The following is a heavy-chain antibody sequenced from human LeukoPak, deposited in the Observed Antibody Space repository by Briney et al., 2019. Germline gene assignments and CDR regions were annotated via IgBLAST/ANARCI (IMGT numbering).Heavy chain of an antibody. J-gene: IGHJ6*02. CDR3: AKYSSWYLEGMDV. CDR1: GFTFSSYA. CDR2: ISGSGGST. D-gene: IGHD6-13*01. V-gene: IGHV3-23*01. Sequence: GGSLRLSCAASGFTFSSYAMSWVRQAPRKGLEWVSAISGSGGSTYYADSVKGRFTISRDNSKNTLYLQMNSLRAEDTAVYYCAKYSSWYLEGMDVWGQGTTVTVSS.